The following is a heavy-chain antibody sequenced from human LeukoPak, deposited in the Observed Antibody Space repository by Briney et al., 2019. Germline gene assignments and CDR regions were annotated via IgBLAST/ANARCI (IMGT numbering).Heavy chain of an antibody. CDR3: AREGYSYGYYYGMDV. CDR1: GYTFTSYD. D-gene: IGHD5-18*01. J-gene: IGHJ6*02. CDR2: MNPNSGNT. Sequence: ASVKVSCKASGYTFTSYDINWVRQATGQGLEWMGWMNPNSGNTGYAQKLQGRVTMTRNTSISTAYMELSSLRSEDTAVYYCAREGYSYGYYYGMDVWGQGTTVTVSS. V-gene: IGHV1-8*01.